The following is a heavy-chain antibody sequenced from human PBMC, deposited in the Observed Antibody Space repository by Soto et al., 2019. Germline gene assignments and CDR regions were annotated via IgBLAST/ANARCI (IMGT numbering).Heavy chain of an antibody. CDR2: ISYDGSNK. D-gene: IGHD4-17*01. CDR1: GFTFSSYA. V-gene: IGHV3-30-3*01. Sequence: QVQLVESGGGVVQPGRSLRLSCAASGFTFSSYAMHWVRQAPGKGLEWVAVISYDGSNKYYADSVKGRLTISRDNSKNTLYLQMNSLRAEDTAVYYCASSDYGDYEGGLDYWGQGTLVTVSS. J-gene: IGHJ4*02. CDR3: ASSDYGDYEGGLDY.